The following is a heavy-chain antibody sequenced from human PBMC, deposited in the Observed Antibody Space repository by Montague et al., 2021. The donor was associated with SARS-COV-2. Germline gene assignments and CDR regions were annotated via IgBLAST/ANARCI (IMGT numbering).Heavy chain of an antibody. CDR2: IYHSGST. CDR3: ARDRRRWLQLNNRFDP. CDR1: GYSISSGYY. V-gene: IGHV4-38-2*02. Sequence: SETLSLTCTVSGYSISSGYYWGWIRQPPGKGLEWIGSIYHSGSTYYNPSLKSRVTISVDTSKNQFSLKPLSSVTAADTAVYYCARDRRRWLQLNNRFDPWGQGTLVTVSS. J-gene: IGHJ5*02. D-gene: IGHD5-24*01.